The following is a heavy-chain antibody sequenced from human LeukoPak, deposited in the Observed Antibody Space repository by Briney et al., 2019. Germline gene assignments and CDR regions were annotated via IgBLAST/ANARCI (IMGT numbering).Heavy chain of an antibody. CDR2: IYTSGST. CDR3: ARLRDGYNHYYYYYMDV. CDR1: GGSISSYY. J-gene: IGHJ6*03. Sequence: SETLSLTCTVSGGSISSYYWSWIRQPPGKGLEWIGYIYTSGSTNYNPSLKSRVTISVDTSKNQFSLKLSSVTAADTAVYYCARLRDGYNHYYYYYMDVWGKGTTVTVSS. V-gene: IGHV4-4*09. D-gene: IGHD5-24*01.